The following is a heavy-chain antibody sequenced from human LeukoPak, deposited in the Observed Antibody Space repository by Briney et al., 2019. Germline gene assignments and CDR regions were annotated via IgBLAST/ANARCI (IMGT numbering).Heavy chain of an antibody. V-gene: IGHV3-48*03. Sequence: GGSLRLSCAASGYTLSSYEMNWVRQAPGKGLEWVSYISSSGSTIYYADSAKGRFTISRDNAKNSLYLQMNSLRAEDTAVYYCARSGQHLFDFWGQGTLVTVSS. CDR1: GYTLSSYE. CDR3: ARSGQHLFDF. D-gene: IGHD6-13*01. J-gene: IGHJ4*02. CDR2: ISSSGSTI.